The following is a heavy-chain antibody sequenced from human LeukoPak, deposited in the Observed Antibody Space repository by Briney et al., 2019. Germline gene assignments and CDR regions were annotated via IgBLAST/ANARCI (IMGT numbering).Heavy chain of an antibody. CDR2: INHSGST. D-gene: IGHD1-26*01. CDR1: GGSFSGYY. CDR3: AADSGSYDNGVH. V-gene: IGHV4-34*01. Sequence: SETLSLTCAVYGGSFSGYYWSWIRQPPGKGLEWIGEINHSGSTNYNPSLKSRVTISVDTSKNQFSLKLSSVTAADTAVYYCAADSGSYDNGVHWGQGTLVTVSS. J-gene: IGHJ4*02.